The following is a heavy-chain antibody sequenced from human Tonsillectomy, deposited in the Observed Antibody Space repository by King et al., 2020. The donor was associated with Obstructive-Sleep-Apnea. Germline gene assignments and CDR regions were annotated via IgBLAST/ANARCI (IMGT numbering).Heavy chain of an antibody. J-gene: IGHJ4*02. V-gene: IGHV3-30*02. D-gene: IGHD3-22*01. CDR1: GFTFSSYG. CDR3: AKPLSIASSGYYSIDY. Sequence: VQLVESGGGVVQPGGSLRLSCAASGFTFSSYGMHWVRQASGKVLEWVAFIRYDGSNKNYAYSVKGRFTISSDNSKNTLYLQMNSLRAEDTAVYYCAKPLSIASSGYYSIDYWGQGTLVTVSS. CDR2: IRYDGSNK.